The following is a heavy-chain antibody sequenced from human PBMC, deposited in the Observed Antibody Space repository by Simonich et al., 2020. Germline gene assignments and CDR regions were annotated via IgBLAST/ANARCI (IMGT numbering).Heavy chain of an antibody. J-gene: IGHJ3*02. CDR2: IYYNGSN. CDR3: ARHAGFAFDI. D-gene: IGHD6-13*01. CDR1: GGSISSSSYY. V-gene: IGHV4-39*01. Sequence: QLQLQESGPGLMKPSETLSLTCTVSGGSISSSSYYWGWIRQPPGKGLEGIGGIYYNGSNYYNPSPKSRVTISVDTSKNQFSLKLSSVTAADTAVYYCARHAGFAFDIWGQGTMVTVSS.